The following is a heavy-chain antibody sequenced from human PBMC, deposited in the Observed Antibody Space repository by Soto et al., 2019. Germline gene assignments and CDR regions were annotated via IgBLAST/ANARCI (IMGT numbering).Heavy chain of an antibody. D-gene: IGHD6-19*01. Sequence: SVKVSCKASGGTFSSYTISWVRQAPGQGLEWMGWIIASNGNTNYAQKFQGRVTITRDTSASTAYMELSSLRSEDTAVYYCARDLTEQWLVLSDYYYGMDVWGQGTTVTVSS. CDR3: ARDLTEQWLVLSDYYYGMDV. CDR2: IIASNGNT. J-gene: IGHJ6*02. V-gene: IGHV1-69*08. CDR1: GGTFSSYT.